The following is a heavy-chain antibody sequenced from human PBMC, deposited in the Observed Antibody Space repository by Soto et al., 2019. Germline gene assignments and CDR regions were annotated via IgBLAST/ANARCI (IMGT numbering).Heavy chain of an antibody. D-gene: IGHD3-3*01. J-gene: IGHJ6*02. CDR3: ARVEKIFGVFTTSYYYYYGLDV. CDR2: INSDGSST. V-gene: IGHV3-74*01. Sequence: EVQLVESGGGLVQPGGSLRLSCAASGFTFSSYWMHWVRQATGKGLVWVSRINSDGSSTSYADSVKGRFTISRDNAKNTLYLQMNSLRAEDTAVYYCARVEKIFGVFTTSYYYYYGLDVWGQGTTVTVSS. CDR1: GFTFSSYW.